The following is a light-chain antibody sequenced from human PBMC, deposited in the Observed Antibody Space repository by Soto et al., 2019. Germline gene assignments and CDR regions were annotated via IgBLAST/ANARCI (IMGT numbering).Light chain of an antibody. V-gene: IGKV1-39*01. CDR2: VES. CDR1: QNINNY. Sequence: DVQVTQSPSSLSASVGDRVTITCRASQNINNYLNWYQQKPGKAPKLLISVESNLQSGVPSRFSGRGSGTGFTLTISSLQPEDFATYYCQQSYTTPLTFGGGTKVEI. J-gene: IGKJ4*01. CDR3: QQSYTTPLT.